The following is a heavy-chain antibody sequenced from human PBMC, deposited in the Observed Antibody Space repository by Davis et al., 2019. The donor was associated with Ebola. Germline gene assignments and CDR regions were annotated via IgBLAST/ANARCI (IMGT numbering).Heavy chain of an antibody. J-gene: IGHJ6*02. CDR3: ARGRPLDYGAYYYYYGMDV. V-gene: IGHV1-2*04. CDR1: GYTFTGYY. CDR2: INPNSGGT. D-gene: IGHD4-17*01. Sequence: ASVKVSCKASGYTFTGYYMHWVRQAPGQGLEWMGWINPNSGGTNYAQKFQGWVTMTRDTSISTAYMELSRLRSDDTAVYYCARGRPLDYGAYYYYYGMDVWGQGTTVTVSS.